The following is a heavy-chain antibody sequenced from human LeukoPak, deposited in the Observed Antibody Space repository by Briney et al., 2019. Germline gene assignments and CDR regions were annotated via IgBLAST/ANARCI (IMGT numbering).Heavy chain of an antibody. D-gene: IGHD2-2*01. V-gene: IGHV1-2*06. Sequence: ASVKVSCEASGYTFSDYYLHWLRLAPGQGLEWMGRISPNSGGTDYAQKFQGKVTMTRDASISTVYMDLNRLRSDDTAIYYCARQLETTSWFDYWGQGTLVIVSS. J-gene: IGHJ4*02. CDR3: ARQLETTSWFDY. CDR1: GYTFSDYY. CDR2: ISPNSGGT.